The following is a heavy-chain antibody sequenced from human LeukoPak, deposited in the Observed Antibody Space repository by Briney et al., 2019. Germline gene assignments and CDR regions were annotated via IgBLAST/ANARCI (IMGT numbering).Heavy chain of an antibody. J-gene: IGHJ4*02. CDR1: GYTFTSYY. Sequence: ASVKVSCKASGYTFTSYYMHWVRQAPGQGLEWMGIINPSGGSTSYAQKFQGRVTMTRDTSTSTVYMELSSLRSEDTAVYYCARVGAKPLVRWYYFDYWGQGTLVTVSS. D-gene: IGHD6-6*01. CDR3: ARVGAKPLVRWYYFDY. CDR2: INPSGGST. V-gene: IGHV1-46*01.